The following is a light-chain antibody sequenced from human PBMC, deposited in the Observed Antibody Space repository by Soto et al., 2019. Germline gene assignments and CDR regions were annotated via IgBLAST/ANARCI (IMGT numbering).Light chain of an antibody. CDR3: QKYNSAPLT. CDR2: WAS. J-gene: IGKJ4*01. Sequence: DIVMTQSPDSLAVSLGERATINCKSSQSVLFNANNKNYLAWYQQKPEQPPKLLIYWASNPDTGVPDRFSGSGSGTDFTLTISRLQAEDVAVYYCQKYNSAPLTFGGGTKVEIK. V-gene: IGKV4-1*01. CDR1: QSVLFNANNKNY.